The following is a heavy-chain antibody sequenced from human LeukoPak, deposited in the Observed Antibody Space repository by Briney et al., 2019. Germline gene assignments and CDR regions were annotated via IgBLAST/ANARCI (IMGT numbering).Heavy chain of an antibody. J-gene: IGHJ4*02. D-gene: IGHD3-22*01. CDR3: ARASSSSGYYSYFDY. CDR2: IWYDGSNK. CDR1: GFTFSSYG. V-gene: IGHV3-33*01. Sequence: GGSLRLSCAASGFTFSSYGMPWVRQAPGKGLEWVAVIWYDGSNKYYADSVKGRFTISRDNSKNTLYLQMNSLRAEDTAVYYCARASSSSGYYSYFDYWGQGTLVTVSS.